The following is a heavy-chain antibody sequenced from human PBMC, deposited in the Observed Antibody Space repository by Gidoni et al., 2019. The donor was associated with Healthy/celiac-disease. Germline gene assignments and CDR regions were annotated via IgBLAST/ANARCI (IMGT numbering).Heavy chain of an antibody. V-gene: IGHV3-23*01. J-gene: IGHJ4*02. CDR3: AKVADYYDSSGAKY. Sequence: VQLLESGGGLVQPGGSLRLSCAASGFTFRSNAMSWVRQAPGKGLEWVSAISGSGGRTYYADSVKGRFTISRDNSKNTLYLQMNSLRAEDTAVYYCAKVADYYDSSGAKYWGQGTLVTVSS. D-gene: IGHD3-22*01. CDR1: GFTFRSNA. CDR2: ISGSGGRT.